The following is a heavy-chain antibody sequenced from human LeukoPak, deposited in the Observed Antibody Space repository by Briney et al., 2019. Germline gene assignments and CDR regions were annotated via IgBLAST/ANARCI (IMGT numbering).Heavy chain of an antibody. CDR2: INHSGST. CDR1: GDSISTSNSY. V-gene: IGHV4-39*07. Sequence: SETLSLTCTVSGDSISTSNSYWGWIRQPPGKGLEWIGEINHSGSTNYNPSLKSRVTISVDTSKNQFSLKLSSVTAADTAVYYCARRDDSSGYHKIFDYWGPGTLVTVSS. J-gene: IGHJ4*02. D-gene: IGHD3-22*01. CDR3: ARRDDSSGYHKIFDY.